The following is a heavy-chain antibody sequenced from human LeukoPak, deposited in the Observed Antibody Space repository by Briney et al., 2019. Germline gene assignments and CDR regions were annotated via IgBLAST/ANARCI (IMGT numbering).Heavy chain of an antibody. CDR1: GFTFSNYA. V-gene: IGHV3-7*01. D-gene: IGHD3-10*01. Sequence: GGSLRLSCAASGFTFSNYAMSWVRQAPGKGLEWVANIKQDGSEKYYVDSVKGRFTISRDNAKNSLYLQMNSLRAEDTAVYYCARDQYYGSGSYYTLDYYMDVWGKGTTVTVSS. CDR2: IKQDGSEK. J-gene: IGHJ6*03. CDR3: ARDQYYGSGSYYTLDYYMDV.